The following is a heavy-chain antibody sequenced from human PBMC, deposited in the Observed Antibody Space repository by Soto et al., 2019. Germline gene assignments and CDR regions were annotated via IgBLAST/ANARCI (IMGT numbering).Heavy chain of an antibody. J-gene: IGHJ6*02. CDR1: CNSIAKNV. CDR2: MNPNSGNT. D-gene: IGHD6-13*01. Sequence: GASGKPSSEDWCNSIAKNVFNWVRQATGQGLEWMGWMNPNSGNTGYAQKFQGRVTMTRNTSISTAYMELSSLRSEDTAVYYCARDSSWYYYYYYYGMDVWG. V-gene: IGHV1-8*01. CDR3: ARDSSWYYYYYYYGMDV.